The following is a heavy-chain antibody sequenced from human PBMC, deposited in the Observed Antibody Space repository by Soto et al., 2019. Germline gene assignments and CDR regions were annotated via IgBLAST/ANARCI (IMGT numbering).Heavy chain of an antibody. D-gene: IGHD3-16*01. Sequence: QVQLVESGGGVVQPGTSLRLSCVGSGFTFRRYVIHWVRQAPGKGLEWVALTSYDGSNKYYDYSVKGRFTISRDNSRNTMDLQMDRRRLEVTAVYTGARWGTRGGEAVWGQGTLVYVSS. CDR2: TSYDGSNK. J-gene: IGHJ4*02. V-gene: IGHV3-30*19. CDR1: GFTFRRYV. CDR3: ARWGTRGGEAV.